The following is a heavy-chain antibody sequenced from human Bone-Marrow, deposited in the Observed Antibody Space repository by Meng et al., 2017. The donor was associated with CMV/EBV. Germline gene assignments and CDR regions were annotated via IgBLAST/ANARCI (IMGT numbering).Heavy chain of an antibody. CDR3: ARDLSASR. D-gene: IGHD2/OR15-2a*01. J-gene: IGHJ4*02. Sequence: GESLKISCAVSGFTFSSYAMSWVRQAPGKGLEWVANIKQDGSEKYYVDSVKGRFTISRDNAKNSLYLQMNSLRAEDTAAYYCARDLSASRWGQGTLVTVSS. V-gene: IGHV3-7*01. CDR1: GFTFSSYA. CDR2: IKQDGSEK.